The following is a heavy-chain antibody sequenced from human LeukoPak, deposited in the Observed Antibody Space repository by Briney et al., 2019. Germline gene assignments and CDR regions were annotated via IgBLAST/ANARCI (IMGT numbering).Heavy chain of an antibody. V-gene: IGHV3-30*04. D-gene: IGHD4-17*01. J-gene: IGHJ4*02. CDR3: ARDLNTYGD. CDR2: ISYDGSNK. CDR1: GFTFSGYA. Sequence: GRSLRLSCAASGFTFSGYAMHWVRQAPGKGLEWVAVISYDGSNKYYADSVKGRFTISRDNSKNTLYLQMNSLRAEDTAVYYCARDLNTYGDWGQGTLVTVSS.